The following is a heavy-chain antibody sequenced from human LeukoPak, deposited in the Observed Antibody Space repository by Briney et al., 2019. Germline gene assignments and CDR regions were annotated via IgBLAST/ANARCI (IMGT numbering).Heavy chain of an antibody. V-gene: IGHV4-31*03. Sequence: SQTLSLTCTVSGGSISSGGYYWSWIRQHPGKGLEWLGYIYYSGSTYCNPSLKSRVTISVDTSKNQFSLKLSSVTAADTAVYYCARVIDYVWGSYRRPHPSYYFDYWGQGTLVTVSS. CDR3: ARVIDYVWGSYRRPHPSYYFDY. D-gene: IGHD3-16*02. CDR2: IYYSGST. J-gene: IGHJ4*02. CDR1: GGSISSGGYY.